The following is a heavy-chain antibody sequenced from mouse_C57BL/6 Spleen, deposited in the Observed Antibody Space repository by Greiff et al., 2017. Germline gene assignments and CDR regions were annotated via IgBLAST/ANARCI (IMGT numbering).Heavy chain of an antibody. CDR3: ARTLITTVVAIGPFDV. V-gene: IGHV1-52*01. J-gene: IGHJ1*03. CDR1: GYTFTSYW. D-gene: IGHD1-1*01. Sequence: QVQLQQSGAELVRPGSSVKLSCKASGYTFTSYWMHWVKQRPIQGLEWIGNIDPSDSETHYNQKFKDKATLTVDKSSSTAYMQLSSLTSADSAVYYCARTLITTVVAIGPFDVWGTGTTVTVSS. CDR2: IDPSDSET.